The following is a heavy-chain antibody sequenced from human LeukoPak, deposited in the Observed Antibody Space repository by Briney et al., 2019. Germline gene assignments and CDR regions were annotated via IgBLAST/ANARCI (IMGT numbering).Heavy chain of an antibody. Sequence: GGSLRLSCAASGFTFSSFDMHWFRQAPGKGLEWVATVSSDGKSKFYADSVKGRFTVSRDNSKNTLYVQMNNLRAEDTAAYFCASQISGGDNYWGQGTLVTVSS. V-gene: IGHV3-30*03. CDR3: ASQISGGDNY. J-gene: IGHJ4*02. D-gene: IGHD3-16*01. CDR1: GFTFSSFD. CDR2: VSSDGKSK.